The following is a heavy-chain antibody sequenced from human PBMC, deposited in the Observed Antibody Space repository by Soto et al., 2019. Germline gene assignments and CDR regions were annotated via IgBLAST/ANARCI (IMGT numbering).Heavy chain of an antibody. V-gene: IGHV4-31*03. J-gene: IGHJ5*02. CDR3: ARDLSAGGWFDP. CDR2: IYYSGST. D-gene: IGHD6-25*01. CDR1: GGSISSGGYY. Sequence: SETLSLTCTGSGGSISSGGYYWSWIRQHPGKGLEWIGYIYYSGSTYYNPSLKSRVTISVDTSKNQFSLKLSSVTAADTAVYYCARDLSAGGWFDPWGQGTLGTFSA.